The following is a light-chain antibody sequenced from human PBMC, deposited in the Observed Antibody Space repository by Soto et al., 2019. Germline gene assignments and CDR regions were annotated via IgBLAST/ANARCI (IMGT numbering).Light chain of an antibody. CDR2: GAS. CDR3: QQYGNSWT. V-gene: IGKV3-20*01. CDR1: QSVTSSY. Sequence: EIVVTQSPGALSLSPGERATLFCRASQSVTSSYLAWYQQKPGQAPRLLIYGASSRATGIPDRFSGSGSGTDFTLTISGLEPEDFAVYYCQQYGNSWTFGQGTKVEIK. J-gene: IGKJ1*01.